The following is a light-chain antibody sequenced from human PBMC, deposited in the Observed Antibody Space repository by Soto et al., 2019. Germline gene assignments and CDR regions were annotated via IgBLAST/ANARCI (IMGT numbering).Light chain of an antibody. J-gene: IGLJ2*01. CDR2: EGS. CDR1: SSDVGSYNL. Sequence: QSVLTQPASVSGSPGQSITISCTGTSSDVGSYNLVSWYQQHPGKAPKLMIYEGSKRPSGVPNRFSGSKSGNTASLIISGLQAEDEADYYCCSDAGSSTLVFGGGTQLTVL. CDR3: CSDAGSSTLV. V-gene: IGLV2-23*01.